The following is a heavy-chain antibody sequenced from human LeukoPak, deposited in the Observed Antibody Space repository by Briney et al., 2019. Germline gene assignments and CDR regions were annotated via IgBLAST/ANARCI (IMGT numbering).Heavy chain of an antibody. CDR1: GFTFGDYA. CDR3: TRDRSDYVWGSYPYYFDY. Sequence: GGSLRLSCTASGFTFGDYAMSWVRQAPGKGLEWVGFIRSKAYGGTTEYAASVKGRFTISRDDSKSIAYLQMNSLKTEDTAVYYCTRDRSDYVWGSYPYYFDYWGQGTLVTVSS. J-gene: IGHJ4*02. V-gene: IGHV3-49*04. D-gene: IGHD3-16*02. CDR2: IRSKAYGGTT.